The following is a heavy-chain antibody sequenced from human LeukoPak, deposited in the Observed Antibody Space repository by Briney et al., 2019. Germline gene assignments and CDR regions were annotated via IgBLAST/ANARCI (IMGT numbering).Heavy chain of an antibody. CDR2: IYYSGST. Sequence: SETLSLTSTVSGGSVISGSYYWNWIRQPPGKGLEWIGYIYYSGSTNYNPSLKSRVTISVDTSKNQFSLKLSSVTAADTAVYYCARENDGFDIWGQGTMVTVSS. CDR3: ARENDGFDI. V-gene: IGHV4-61*01. J-gene: IGHJ3*02. CDR1: GGSVISGSYY.